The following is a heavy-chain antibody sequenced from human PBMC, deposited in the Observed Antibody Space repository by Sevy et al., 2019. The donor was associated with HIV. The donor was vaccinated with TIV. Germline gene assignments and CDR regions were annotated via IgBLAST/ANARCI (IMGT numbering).Heavy chain of an antibody. CDR3: VRAIAAHDSF. J-gene: IGHJ4*02. CDR2: VKQDGSVI. V-gene: IGHV3-7*01. CDR1: GFTLDSYW. Sequence: GGSLRLSCVASGFTLDSYWMSWVRQTPGKGLEWLANVKQDGSVIYYVDSVKGRFTISRDNARNLVYLQMNSLRVDDTALYYCVRAIAAHDSFWGQGTLVTVSS. D-gene: IGHD6-13*01.